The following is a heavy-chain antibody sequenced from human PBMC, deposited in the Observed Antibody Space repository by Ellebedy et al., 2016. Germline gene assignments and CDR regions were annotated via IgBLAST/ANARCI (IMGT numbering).Heavy chain of an antibody. J-gene: IGHJ4*02. D-gene: IGHD6-6*01. CDR1: GGSISSGHSY. V-gene: IGHV4-30-4*01. CDR3: ARGDSSSSRVDY. Sequence: SETLSLTCTVSGGSISSGHSYWSWIRQPPGKGLEWIGYIYYSGSTYYNPSLKSRVTISRDTSKNQFSLNLSSVTAADTAVYYCARGDSSSSRVDYWGQGTLVTVSS. CDR2: IYYSGST.